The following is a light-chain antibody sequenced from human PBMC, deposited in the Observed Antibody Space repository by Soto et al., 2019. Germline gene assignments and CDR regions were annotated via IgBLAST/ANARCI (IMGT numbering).Light chain of an antibody. CDR3: QQYDILPIT. CDR1: QDINSY. Sequence: INMTQSPSSLFASVGYRVTITCQATQDINSYLNWYQHEPGKAPNLLIYDASNLEIGVPSRFSGSGSGTHFTFTISSLQTEDIGTYYCQQYDILPITFGRGTRPEIK. V-gene: IGKV1-33*01. CDR2: DAS. J-gene: IGKJ5*01.